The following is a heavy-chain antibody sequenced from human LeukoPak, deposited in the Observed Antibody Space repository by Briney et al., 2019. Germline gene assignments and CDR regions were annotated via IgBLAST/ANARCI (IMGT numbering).Heavy chain of an antibody. V-gene: IGHV3-30*02. D-gene: IGHD3-10*01. CDR2: IQYDGSNK. CDR3: TKKAYYGSGSAFDY. Sequence: GGSLRLSCAASGFSFSSYGMQWVRQAPGKGVERVAFIQYDGSNKYYAESVKGRFTISRDNSKDTLYLQMNSLRAEDTAVYYCTKKAYYGSGSAFDYWGQGTLVTVSS. CDR1: GFSFSSYG. J-gene: IGHJ4*02.